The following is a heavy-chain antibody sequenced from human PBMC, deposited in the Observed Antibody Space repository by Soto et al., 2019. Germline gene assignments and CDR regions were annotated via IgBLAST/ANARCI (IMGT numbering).Heavy chain of an antibody. CDR1: GFTFANFG. V-gene: IGHV3-23*01. Sequence: GGSLRLSCGTSGFTFANFGMGWVRQAPGKGLYWVSGISSSGRRTYYADSVKGRFTISRDNSKNTLYLQMDSLRADDTAVYYCAKVAKSGAVIEYFDSWGQGSLLTVSS. CDR3: AKVAKSGAVIEYFDS. D-gene: IGHD3-3*01. J-gene: IGHJ4*02. CDR2: ISSSGRRT.